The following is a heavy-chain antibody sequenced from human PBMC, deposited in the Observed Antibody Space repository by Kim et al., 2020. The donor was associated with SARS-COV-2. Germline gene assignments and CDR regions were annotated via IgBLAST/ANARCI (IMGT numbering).Heavy chain of an antibody. V-gene: IGHV4-39*01. Sequence: SETLSLTCIVSGGSISSRTYYWGWVRQPPGKGLEWIGMISYSGSAPYNPSLKGRVSISLDTSKNQFALRLYPVTAADTAVYYCTRSHGVYWGQGTLVTVSS. CDR2: ISYSGSA. CDR3: TRSHGVY. D-gene: IGHD3-3*01. CDR1: GGSISSRTYY. J-gene: IGHJ4*02.